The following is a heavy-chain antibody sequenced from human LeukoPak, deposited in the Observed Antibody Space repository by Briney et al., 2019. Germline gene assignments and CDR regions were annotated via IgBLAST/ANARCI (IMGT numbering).Heavy chain of an antibody. J-gene: IGHJ3*02. D-gene: IGHD2-2*01. CDR3: ASSIQNDAFDI. V-gene: IGHV4-31*11. Sequence: SETLSLTCAVSGGSISSGGYYWSWIRQHPGKGLEWIGYIYYSGSTYYNPSLKSRVTISVDTSKNQFSLKLSSVTAADTAVYYCASSIQNDAFDIWGQGTMVTVSS. CDR2: IYYSGST. CDR1: GGSISSGGYY.